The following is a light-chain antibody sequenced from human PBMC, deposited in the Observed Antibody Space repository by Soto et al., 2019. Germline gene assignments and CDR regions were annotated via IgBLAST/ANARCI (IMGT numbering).Light chain of an antibody. V-gene: IGLV2-11*01. Sequence: QPVLAQRRSGYGSPGQSVTISCTETSSDVGGYNYVSWYQQHPGKAPKLMIYDVSKRPSGVPDRFSGSKSGNTASLTISGLQAEDEADYYCCSYAGSYTFPYVFGTGTKVTVL. CDR3: CSYAGSYTFPYV. CDR2: DVS. CDR1: SSDVGGYNY. J-gene: IGLJ1*01.